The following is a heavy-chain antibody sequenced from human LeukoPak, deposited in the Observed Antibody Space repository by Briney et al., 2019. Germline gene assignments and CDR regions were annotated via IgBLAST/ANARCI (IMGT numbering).Heavy chain of an antibody. D-gene: IGHD1-26*01. CDR3: ARYSGSYEVNYYYYYGMDV. CDR1: GFTFTDYF. V-gene: IGHV3-7*01. J-gene: IGHJ6*02. Sequence: GGSLRLSCVASGFTFTDYFMSWVRQAPGKGLEWVASIKHNGGEKYYVDSVKGRFTISRDNAKNSLYLEMSSLRVEDTAVYYCARYSGSYEVNYYYYYGMDVWGQGTTVTVSS. CDR2: IKHNGGEK.